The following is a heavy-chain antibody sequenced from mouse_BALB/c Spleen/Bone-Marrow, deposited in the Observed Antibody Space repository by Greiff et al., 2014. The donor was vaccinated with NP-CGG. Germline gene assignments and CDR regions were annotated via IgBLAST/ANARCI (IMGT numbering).Heavy chain of an antibody. CDR3: AGSNYRFAY. J-gene: IGHJ3*01. V-gene: IGHV14-1*02. Sequence: VQLQQSGAELVRPGALVKLSCKASGFNIKDYYMHWVKQRPEQGLEWIGWIDPENGNTIYDPKFQGKASITADTSSNTAYLQLSSLTSEDTAVYYCAGSNYRFAYWGQGTLVTVSA. CDR2: IDPENGNT. CDR1: GFNIKDYY. D-gene: IGHD2-5*01.